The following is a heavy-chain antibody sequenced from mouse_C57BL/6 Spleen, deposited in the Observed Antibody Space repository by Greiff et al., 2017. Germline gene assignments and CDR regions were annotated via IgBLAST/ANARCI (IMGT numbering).Heavy chain of an antibody. D-gene: IGHD1-1*01. CDR1: GYTFTSYN. CDR2: IYPGNGDT. Sequence: LQQSGAELVRPGASVKMSCKASGYTFTSYNMHWVKQTPRQGLEWIGAIYPGNGDTSYNQKFKGKATLTVDKSSSTAYMQLSSLTSEDSAVYFCARADYYYGVYAMDYWGQGTSVTVSS. J-gene: IGHJ4*01. V-gene: IGHV1-12*01. CDR3: ARADYYYGVYAMDY.